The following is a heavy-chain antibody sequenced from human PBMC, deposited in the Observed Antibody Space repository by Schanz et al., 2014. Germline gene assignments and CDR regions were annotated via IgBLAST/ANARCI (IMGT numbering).Heavy chain of an antibody. D-gene: IGHD6-13*01. V-gene: IGHV1-46*03. Sequence: QGQLVQSGAEVKKPGASVKVSCKASGYTFTSYYMHWVRQAPGQGLEWMGLINPSVGNTNYAQKFRGRVTMTRDTSTSTVYMELSSLRSEDTAVYFCARDGEAAAGCDYWGQGTLVTVSS. CDR2: INPSVGNT. J-gene: IGHJ4*02. CDR1: GYTFTSYY. CDR3: ARDGEAAAGCDY.